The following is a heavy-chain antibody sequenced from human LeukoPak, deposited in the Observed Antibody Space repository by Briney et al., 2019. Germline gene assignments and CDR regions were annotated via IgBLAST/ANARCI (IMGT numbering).Heavy chain of an antibody. D-gene: IGHD6-19*01. Sequence: ASVKVSCKASGYTFTGYYMHWVRQAPGQGLEWMGWINPNSGGTNYAQKFQGRVTMTRDTSISTAYMELSRLRSDDTAVYYCARFFGGSGWYYQNYMDVWGKGTTVTVSS. CDR2: INPNSGGT. V-gene: IGHV1-2*02. CDR1: GYTFTGYY. J-gene: IGHJ6*03. CDR3: ARFFGGSGWYYQNYMDV.